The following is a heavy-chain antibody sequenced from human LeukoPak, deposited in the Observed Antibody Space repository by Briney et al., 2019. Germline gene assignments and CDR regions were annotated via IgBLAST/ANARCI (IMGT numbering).Heavy chain of an antibody. CDR1: GYTFTDFY. J-gene: IGHJ4*02. CDR3: ARDGDSPMVDFDY. V-gene: IGHV1-2*02. CDR2: IFPRNGDT. D-gene: IGHD5-18*01. Sequence: ASVKVSCKTSGYTFTDFYFYWLRQAPGQGLEWVGWIFPRNGDTNYAQKFQDRVTLTRDTSISTAYMELSRLTSDDTAICYCARDGDSPMVDFDYWGQGTLVTVSS.